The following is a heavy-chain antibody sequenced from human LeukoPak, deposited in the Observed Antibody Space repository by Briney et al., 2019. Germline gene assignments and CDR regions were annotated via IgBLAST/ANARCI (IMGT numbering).Heavy chain of an antibody. CDR2: ISGSGGST. CDR3: ASDRGDSYGSDNTAFDY. V-gene: IGHV3-23*01. Sequence: GGSLRLSCAASRFTLSSYAMSWVRQAPGKGLEWVSTISGSGGSTYYADSVKGRFTISRDNSKNTLYLQMNSLRAEDTALNYSASDRGDSYGSDNTAFDYWGQGTLVTVSS. D-gene: IGHD5-18*01. CDR1: RFTLSSYA. J-gene: IGHJ4*02.